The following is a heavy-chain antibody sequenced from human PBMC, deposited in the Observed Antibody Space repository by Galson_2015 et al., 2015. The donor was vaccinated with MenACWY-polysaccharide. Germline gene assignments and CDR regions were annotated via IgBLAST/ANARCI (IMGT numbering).Heavy chain of an antibody. D-gene: IGHD6-6*01. Sequence: FSSYSMNWVRQAPGKGLEWVSSISSSSSYIYYADSVKGRFTISRDNAKNSLYLQMNSLRAEDTAVYYCARDSSSPEYFDYWGQGTLVTVSS. CDR2: ISSSSSYI. CDR1: FSSYS. V-gene: IGHV3-21*01. CDR3: ARDSSSPEYFDY. J-gene: IGHJ4*02.